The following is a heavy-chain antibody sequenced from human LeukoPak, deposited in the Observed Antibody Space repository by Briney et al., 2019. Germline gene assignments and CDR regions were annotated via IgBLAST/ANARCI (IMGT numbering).Heavy chain of an antibody. Sequence: NLSETLSLTCAVSGGSISSGGYSWSWIRQPPGKGLEWIGYIYHSGSTYYNPSLKSRVTISVDRSKSQFSLKLSSVTAADTAVYYCARVFSSSGPNNFDYWGQGTLVTVSS. D-gene: IGHD6-19*01. V-gene: IGHV4-30-2*01. CDR3: ARVFSSSGPNNFDY. CDR2: IYHSGST. J-gene: IGHJ4*02. CDR1: GGSISSGGYS.